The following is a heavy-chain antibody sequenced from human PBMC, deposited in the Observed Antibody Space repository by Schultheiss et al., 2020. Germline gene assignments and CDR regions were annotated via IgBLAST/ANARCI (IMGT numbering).Heavy chain of an antibody. J-gene: IGHJ6*03. V-gene: IGHV3-11*01. Sequence: GGSLRLSCAASGFTFTDYYMSWIRQTPGKGLELISYISMISTTIYYADSVKGRFTLSRDNAKNSLYLQMNSLRAEDTAVYYCARHPYTMDTAMVRIMDVWGKGTTVTVSS. CDR3: ARHPYTMDTAMVRIMDV. D-gene: IGHD5-18*01. CDR1: GFTFTDYY. CDR2: ISMISTTI.